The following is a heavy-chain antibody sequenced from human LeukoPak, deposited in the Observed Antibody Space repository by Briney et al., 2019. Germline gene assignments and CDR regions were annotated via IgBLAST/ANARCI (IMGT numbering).Heavy chain of an antibody. D-gene: IGHD3-22*01. CDR1: GYTLTELS. V-gene: IGHV1-24*01. J-gene: IGHJ3*02. CDR3: ATDRGNAAYYYDSSGYSPAFDI. CDR2: FDPEDGET. Sequence: ASVKVSCKVSGYTLTELSMHWVRQAPGKGLEWMGGFDPEDGETIYAQKFQGRVTMTEDTSTDTAYMELSSLRSEDTAVYYCATDRGNAAYYYDSSGYSPAFDIWGQGTMVTVSS.